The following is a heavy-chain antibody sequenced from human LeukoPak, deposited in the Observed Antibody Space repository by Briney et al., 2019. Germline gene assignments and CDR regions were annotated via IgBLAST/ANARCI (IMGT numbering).Heavy chain of an antibody. CDR3: ARSYDSSGAGWCDY. D-gene: IGHD3-22*01. J-gene: IGHJ4*02. Sequence: SETLSLTCTVSGGSISSYYWSWIRPPPGKGLGWIGYIYYSGSTNYHPSLKSRVTISVDPSKNQFSLKVSSVTAADTAVYYCARSYDSSGAGWCDYWGQGTLVSVSS. CDR1: GGSISSYY. CDR2: IYYSGST. V-gene: IGHV4-59*01.